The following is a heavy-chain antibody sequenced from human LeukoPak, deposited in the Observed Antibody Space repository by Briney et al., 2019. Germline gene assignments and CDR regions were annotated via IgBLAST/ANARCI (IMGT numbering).Heavy chain of an antibody. V-gene: IGHV3-74*01. CDR2: INSDGSST. D-gene: IGHD6-13*01. CDR1: GFTFSSYW. Sequence: GGSLRLSCAASGFTFSSYWMHWVRQAPGKGLVWVSRINSDGSSTSYADSVKGRFTISRDNAKNTLYLQMNSLRAEDTAVYYCARRYSSSWSHYYYYYMDVWGKGTTVTVSS. J-gene: IGHJ6*03. CDR3: ARRYSSSWSHYYYYYMDV.